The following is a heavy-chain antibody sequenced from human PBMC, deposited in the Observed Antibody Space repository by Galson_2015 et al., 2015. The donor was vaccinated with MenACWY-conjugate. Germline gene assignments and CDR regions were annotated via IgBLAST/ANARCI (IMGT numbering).Heavy chain of an antibody. CDR1: GFTFSNVY. Sequence: SLRLSCAGSGFTFSNVYMSWVRQAPGQGLEWVGRIKSQTDGGEIEYDAPVKGRFTISRADSKNALYLQMNSLKIEDTAVYYCPTHKPDSWGGLLFHFYMDVWGKGTTVTVSS. D-gene: IGHD2-21*01. J-gene: IGHJ6*03. CDR3: PTHKPDSWGGLLFHFYMDV. CDR2: IKSQTDGGEI. V-gene: IGHV3-15*01.